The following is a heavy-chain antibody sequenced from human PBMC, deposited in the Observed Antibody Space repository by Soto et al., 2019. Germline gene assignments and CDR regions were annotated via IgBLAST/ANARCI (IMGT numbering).Heavy chain of an antibody. V-gene: IGHV5-10-1*01. CDR3: ARRRGYSGYDDSDY. J-gene: IGHJ4*02. CDR2: IDPSDSYT. Sequence: PGQSQKIWRRGAGYRFTGYWISRVRQKHGKGLEWMGRIDPSDSYTNYSPSFQGHVTISADKSISTAYLQWSSLKASDTAMYYCARRRGYSGYDDSDYWGQGTLVTVSS. D-gene: IGHD5-12*01. CDR1: GYRFTGYW.